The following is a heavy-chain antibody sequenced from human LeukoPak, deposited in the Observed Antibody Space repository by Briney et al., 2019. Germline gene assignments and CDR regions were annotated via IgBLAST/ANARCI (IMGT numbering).Heavy chain of an antibody. CDR2: IYYSGST. Sequence: SETLSLTCTVSGGSISSSSYYWRWLRQPPGTGLEWIGYIYYSGSTNYNPSLKSRVTISVDTSKNQFSLKLSSVTAADTAVYYCARDRVGWFDPWGQGTLVTVSS. J-gene: IGHJ5*02. V-gene: IGHV4-61*01. CDR1: GGSISSSSYY. CDR3: ARDRVGWFDP. D-gene: IGHD5/OR15-5a*01.